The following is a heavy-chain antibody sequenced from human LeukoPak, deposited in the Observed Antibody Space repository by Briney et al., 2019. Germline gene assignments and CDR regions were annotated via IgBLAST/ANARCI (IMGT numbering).Heavy chain of an antibody. Sequence: SEALSLTCTVSGGSVSSSSYYWGWIRQPPGKGLEWIGSIYYSGSTYYNPSLKSRVTISVDTSKNQFSLELNSVTPEDTAVYYCARGAVRGGTNFDYWGQGTLVTVSS. CDR2: IYYSGST. V-gene: IGHV4-39*07. CDR3: ARGAVRGGTNFDY. J-gene: IGHJ4*02. CDR1: GGSVSSSSYY. D-gene: IGHD3-10*01.